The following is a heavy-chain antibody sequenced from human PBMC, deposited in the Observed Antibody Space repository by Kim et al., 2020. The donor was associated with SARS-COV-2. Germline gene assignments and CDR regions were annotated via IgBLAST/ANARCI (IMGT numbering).Heavy chain of an antibody. CDR2: IYYSGST. V-gene: IGHV4-39*01. J-gene: IGHJ4*02. CDR3: ARHPRTYYYDSSDQLDY. D-gene: IGHD3-22*01. Sequence: SETLSLTCTVSGGSISSSSYYWGWIRQPPGKGLEWIGSIYYSGSTYYNPSLKSRVTISVDTSKNQFSLKLSSVTAADTAVYYCARHPRTYYYDSSDQLDYWGQGTLVTVSS. CDR1: GGSISSSSYY.